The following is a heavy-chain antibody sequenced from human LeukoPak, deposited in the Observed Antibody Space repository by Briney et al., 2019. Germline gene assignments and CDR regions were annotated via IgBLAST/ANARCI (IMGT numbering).Heavy chain of an antibody. CDR3: ARVSTAVSLAIDY. J-gene: IGHJ4*02. V-gene: IGHV3-21*05. D-gene: IGHD6-13*01. CDR2: ISSSSKYI. CDR1: GFNFSDYN. Sequence: GGSLRLSCAASGFNFSDYNMNWVRQAPGKRLEWVSVISSSSKYIYYADSVKGRFTISRDNAKNSLYLQMNSLRAEDTAVYYCARVSTAVSLAIDYWGQGTLVTVST.